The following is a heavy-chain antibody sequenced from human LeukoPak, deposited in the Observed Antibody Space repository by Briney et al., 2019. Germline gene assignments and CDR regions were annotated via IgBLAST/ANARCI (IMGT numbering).Heavy chain of an antibody. D-gene: IGHD2-2*01. V-gene: IGHV3-23*01. CDR3: AKRVVPAAIRHYYYGMDV. CDR1: GFTFSSYA. J-gene: IGHJ6*02. Sequence: GGSLRLSCAASGFTFSSYAMSWVRQAPGKGLEWVSAISGSGGSTYYADSVKGRFTISRDNSKNTLYLQMNSLRAEDTAVYYCAKRVVPAAIRHYYYGMDVWAQGTTVTVSS. CDR2: ISGSGGST.